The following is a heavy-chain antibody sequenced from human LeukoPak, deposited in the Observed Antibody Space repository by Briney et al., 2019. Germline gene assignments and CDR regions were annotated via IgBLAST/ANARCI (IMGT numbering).Heavy chain of an antibody. CDR1: GFTFSSYG. CDR2: ISYDGSNK. CDR3: AKDRGVRTGTLANY. J-gene: IGHJ4*02. D-gene: IGHD1-1*01. V-gene: IGHV3-30*18. Sequence: GGSLRLSCAASGFTFSSYGMHWVRQAPGKGLEWVAVISYDGSNKYYADSVKGRFTISRDNSKNTLYLQMNSLRAEDTAVYYCAKDRGVRTGTLANYWGQGTLVTVSS.